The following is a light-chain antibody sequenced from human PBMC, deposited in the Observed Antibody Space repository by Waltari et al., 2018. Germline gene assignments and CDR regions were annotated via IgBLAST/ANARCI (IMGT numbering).Light chain of an antibody. CDR2: WAS. J-gene: IGKJ5*01. V-gene: IGKV4-1*01. CDR1: QSVLYRSNNKND. CDR3: QQYYSTPIT. Sequence: DIVMTQSPASLAVSLGERATINCKSSQSVLYRSNNKNDFAWYQQKPGQPPKLLIYWASTRESGVPDRFRGSGSGTDFTLTISSLKDEDVAVYYCQQYYSTPITFGKGTRLEIK.